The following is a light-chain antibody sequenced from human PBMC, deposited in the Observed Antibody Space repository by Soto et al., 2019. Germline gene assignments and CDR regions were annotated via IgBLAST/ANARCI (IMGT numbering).Light chain of an antibody. J-gene: IGKJ5*01. CDR3: QQYTSWPIT. Sequence: PGERATLSCRASQMVGSNYLAWYQQKPGQTPRLLIYGISARATGVPDSFSGSGSGTEFTLTISSLQTEDFAMYYCQQYTSWPITFGQGTRLEIK. CDR2: GIS. CDR1: QMVGSN. V-gene: IGKV3-15*01.